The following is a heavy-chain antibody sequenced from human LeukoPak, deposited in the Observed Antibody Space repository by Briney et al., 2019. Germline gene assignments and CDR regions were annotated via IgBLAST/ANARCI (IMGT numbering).Heavy chain of an antibody. J-gene: IGHJ6*03. V-gene: IGHV3-20*01. CDR3: ARAAVAGPYYYYYMDV. CDR1: GFTFSNYG. D-gene: IGHD6-19*01. Sequence: GGSLRLSCAASGFTFSNYGMNWVRQAPGKGLEWVSGINWNGGSTGYADSVKGRFTISRDNAKNSLYLQMNSLRAEDTALYHCARAAVAGPYYYYYMDVWGKGTTVAISS. CDR2: INWNGGST.